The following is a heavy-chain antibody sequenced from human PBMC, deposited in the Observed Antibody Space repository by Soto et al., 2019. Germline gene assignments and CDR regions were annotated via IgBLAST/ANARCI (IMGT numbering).Heavy chain of an antibody. J-gene: IGHJ5*02. V-gene: IGHV4-61*03. D-gene: IGHD3-10*01. CDR3: VRSNYRSGVLDP. CDR2: ISYSGTT. CDR1: GESVSSGTYF. Sequence: HVQLQESGPGLVKPSETLSLTCTVSGESVSSGTYFWTWIRQAPGKGLEWIGYISYSGTTDFKPSLNSRVTLSIDTSTNHFSLKLSSVTTADTAVYYCVRSNYRSGVLDPWGQGTLVTVSS.